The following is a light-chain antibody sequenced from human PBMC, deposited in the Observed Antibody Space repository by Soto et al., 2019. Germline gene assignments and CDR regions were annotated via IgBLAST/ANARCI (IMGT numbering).Light chain of an antibody. Sequence: EIVLTQSPGTLSLSPGERATLSCRASQSVSSSYLAWYQQNPGQAHRLLIYGAYSRATGIQDRFSGSGSGTDFTLTIRRLEPEDFAVYYCKQYGSSSITFGQGTRLEI. J-gene: IGKJ5*01. CDR2: GAY. CDR3: KQYGSSSIT. V-gene: IGKV3-20*01. CDR1: QSVSSSY.